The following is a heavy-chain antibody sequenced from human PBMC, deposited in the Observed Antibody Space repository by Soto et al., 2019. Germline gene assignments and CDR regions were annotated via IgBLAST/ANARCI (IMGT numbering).Heavy chain of an antibody. J-gene: IGHJ3*01. D-gene: IGHD6-6*01. Sequence: QVQLQESGSGLVKPSQTLSLTCTVSGDSVNNEDFSWSWIRRTPEKGLEWIGYIFQTGIIYYNPSLKSRVVISVDRSKHLFSLNLTSVTAADTAVYYCARDAGASSNAFDVWGQGTMVTVSP. CDR2: IFQTGII. CDR3: ARDAGASSNAFDV. V-gene: IGHV4-30-2*01. CDR1: GDSVNNEDFS.